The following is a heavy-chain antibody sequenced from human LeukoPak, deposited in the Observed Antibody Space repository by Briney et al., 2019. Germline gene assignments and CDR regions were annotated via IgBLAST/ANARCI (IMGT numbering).Heavy chain of an antibody. Sequence: GGSLRLSCAASGFTFSSYGMHWVRQAPGKGLEWVAFIRYDGSNKYYADSVKGRFTISRDNSKNTLYLQMNSLRAEDTAVYYCARSGGSRASGFDYWGQGTLVTVSS. CDR1: GFTFSSYG. CDR2: IRYDGSNK. J-gene: IGHJ4*02. CDR3: ARSGGSRASGFDY. V-gene: IGHV3-30*02. D-gene: IGHD6-6*01.